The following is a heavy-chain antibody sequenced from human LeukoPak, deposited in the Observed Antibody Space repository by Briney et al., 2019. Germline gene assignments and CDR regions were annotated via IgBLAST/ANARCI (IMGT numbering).Heavy chain of an antibody. D-gene: IGHD2-8*01. CDR2: IKQDGSEK. J-gene: IGHJ6*02. CDR1: GFTFSSYW. V-gene: IGHV3-7*01. CDR3: ARRIGYCTNGVCYGDYYYYYGMDV. Sequence: GGSLRLSCAASGFTFSSYWMSWVRQAPGKGLEWVANIKQDGSEKYYVDSVKGRFTISRDNAKNSLYLQVNSLRAEDTAVYYCARRIGYCTNGVCYGDYYYYYGMDVWGQGTTVTVSS.